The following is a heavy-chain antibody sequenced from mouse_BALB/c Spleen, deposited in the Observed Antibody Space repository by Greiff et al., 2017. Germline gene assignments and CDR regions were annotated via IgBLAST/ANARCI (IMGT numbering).Heavy chain of an antibody. D-gene: IGHD2-14*01. V-gene: IGHV1S41*01. Sequence: DLVKPGASVKLSCKASGYTFTSYWINWIKQRPGQGLEWIGRIAPGSGSTYYNEMFKGKATLTVDTSSSTAYIQLSSLSSEDSAVYFCARYRYDWYFDVWGAGTTVTVSS. CDR3: ARYRYDWYFDV. CDR1: GYTFTSYW. J-gene: IGHJ1*01. CDR2: IAPGSGST.